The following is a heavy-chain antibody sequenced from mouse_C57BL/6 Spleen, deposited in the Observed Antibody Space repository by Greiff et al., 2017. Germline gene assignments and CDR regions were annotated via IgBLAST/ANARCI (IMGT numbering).Heavy chain of an antibody. CDR3: AREDTTVVARRYFDY. CDR2: IYPRDGST. CDR1: GYTFTSYD. D-gene: IGHD1-1*01. J-gene: IGHJ2*01. V-gene: IGHV1-85*01. Sequence: VKLQQSGPELVKPGASVKLSCKASGYTFTSYDINWVKQRPGQGLEWIGWIYPRDGSTTYNEKFKGKATLTVDTSSSTAYMELHSLTSEDSAVYFCAREDTTVVARRYFDYWGQGTTLTVSS.